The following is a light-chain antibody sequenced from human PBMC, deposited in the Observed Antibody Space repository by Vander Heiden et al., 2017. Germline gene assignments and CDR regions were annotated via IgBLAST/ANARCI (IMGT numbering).Light chain of an antibody. CDR1: SSNIGSNA. J-gene: IGLJ2*01. V-gene: IGLV1-44*01. CDR2: NKD. CDR3: AAWDDNVKGVI. Sequence: QSVLTQSPAASGTPGQRVTISCSGNSSNIGSNAVAWYQQLPGTAPKLLFFNKDQRPSGVPDRFSGSKSDTSASLAISGLQSEDEADYYCAAWDDNVKGVIFGGGTKLTVL.